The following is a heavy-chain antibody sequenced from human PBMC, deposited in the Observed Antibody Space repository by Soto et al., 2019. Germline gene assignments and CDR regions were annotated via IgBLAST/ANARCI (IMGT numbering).Heavy chain of an antibody. J-gene: IGHJ4*02. CDR2: TYYRSNWRH. CDR3: ARGVAGSGFDL. V-gene: IGHV6-1*01. CDR1: GDSVSSNTAA. D-gene: IGHD6-19*01. Sequence: QVHLQQSGSGLVKPSQTLSLTCAISGDSVSSNTAAWNWIRSSPSRGLEWLGRTYYRSNWRHDYAVSVKSRITVNPDTSKNHFSLQLNSVTPDDTAVYYCARGVAGSGFDLWGQGTLVTVSS.